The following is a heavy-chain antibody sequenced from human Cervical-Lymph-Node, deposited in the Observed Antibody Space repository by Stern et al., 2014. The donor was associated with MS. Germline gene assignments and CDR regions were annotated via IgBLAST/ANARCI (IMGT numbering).Heavy chain of an antibody. CDR2: VVVFNGDT. D-gene: IGHD5-18*01. Sequence: QLVESGPEVKKPGTSVKVSCKASGITFSHSAVQWLRQARGQRLEWIGWVVVFNGDTNYAQSFQERVTITRDMSTSTVYMELRSLRSEDTAVYYCASERYTYYDDQRPPGGFGPWGRGTLVTVSS. V-gene: IGHV1-58*01. CDR1: GITFSHSA. J-gene: IGHJ5*02. CDR3: ASERYTYYDDQRPPGGFGP.